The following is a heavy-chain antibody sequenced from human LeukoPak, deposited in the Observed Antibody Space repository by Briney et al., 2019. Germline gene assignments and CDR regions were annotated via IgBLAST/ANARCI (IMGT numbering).Heavy chain of an antibody. D-gene: IGHD2-15*01. V-gene: IGHV5-51*01. CDR3: AKVAYCSGGGCYGFDY. J-gene: IGHJ4*02. CDR1: GYTFTSYS. CDR2: IYPGDSDT. Sequence: GESLKIPCKGSGYTFTSYSIGWVRQMPGKNLECMGIIYPGDSDTRDSPSFQCQVTISADKSISTAYLQWSSLKASDTAMYYCAKVAYCSGGGCYGFDYWGQGTLVTVSS.